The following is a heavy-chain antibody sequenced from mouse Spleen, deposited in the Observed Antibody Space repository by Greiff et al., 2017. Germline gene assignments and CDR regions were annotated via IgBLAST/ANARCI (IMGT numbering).Heavy chain of an antibody. Sequence: DVKLVESGGDLVKPGGSLKLSCAASGFTFSSYGMSWVRQTPDKRLEWVATISSGGSYTYYPDSVKGRFTISRDNAKNTLYLQMSSLKSEDTAMYYGARQGLGGYYLDYWGQGTTLTVSS. CDR2: ISSGGSYT. D-gene: IGHD4-1*01. V-gene: IGHV5-6*02. J-gene: IGHJ2*01. CDR1: GFTFSSYG. CDR3: ARQGLGGYYLDY.